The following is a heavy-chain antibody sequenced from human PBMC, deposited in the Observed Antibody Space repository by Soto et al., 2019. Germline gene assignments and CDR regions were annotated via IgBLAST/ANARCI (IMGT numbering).Heavy chain of an antibody. D-gene: IGHD6-13*01. CDR3: ASHPTTPGYYAMDV. J-gene: IGHJ6*02. CDR2: IYPVNSQT. CDR1: GYSFTSW. Sequence: PGESLKISCKGSGYSFTSWIAWVRQMPGKGLEWMGAIYPVNSQTEYSPSFQGQVTFSADKSINTAYLHWSNLKASDTAMYYCASHPTTPGYYAMDVWGQGTTVTVSS. V-gene: IGHV5-51*01.